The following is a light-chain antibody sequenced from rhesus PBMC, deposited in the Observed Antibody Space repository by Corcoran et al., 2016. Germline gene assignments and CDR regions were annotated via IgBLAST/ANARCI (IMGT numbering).Light chain of an antibody. Sequence: EIVMTQSPATLSLSPGETATLSCRASESVGSYLAWYHQKPGQAPKLRIHSASFRATGITDRFSGSGSRNEFTRTISSMEPEDVGVYHCQQYDDLLLTLGGGTKVELK. V-gene: IGKV3-40*03. CDR3: QQYDDLLLT. CDR1: ESVGSY. CDR2: SAS. J-gene: IGKJ4*01.